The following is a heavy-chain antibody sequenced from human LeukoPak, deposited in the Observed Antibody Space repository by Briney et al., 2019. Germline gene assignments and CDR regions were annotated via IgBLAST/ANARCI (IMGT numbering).Heavy chain of an antibody. Sequence: SETLSLTCTVSGGSISSSSYYWGWIRQPPGKGLEWIGSIYYSGSTYYNPSLKSRVTISVDTSKNQFSLKLSSVTAADTAVYYCAREVGAYDILTGAYYYYYGMDVWGQGTTVTVSS. CDR3: AREVGAYDILTGAYYYYYGMDV. V-gene: IGHV4-39*07. J-gene: IGHJ6*02. CDR2: IYYSGST. D-gene: IGHD3-9*01. CDR1: GGSISSSSYY.